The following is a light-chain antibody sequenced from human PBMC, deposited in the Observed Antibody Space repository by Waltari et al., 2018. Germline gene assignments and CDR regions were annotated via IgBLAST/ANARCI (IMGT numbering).Light chain of an antibody. CDR2: QAS. J-gene: IGKJ1*01. Sequence: DIQMTQSPSTLSASVGDKVTITCRASQSVANRVAWYRQKPGEAPKVLIYQASTVETGVPSRFSGSGSGTEFTLTISRLQPDDFARYYCQQHNNSWTFGQGTTVEVK. CDR1: QSVANR. V-gene: IGKV1-5*03. CDR3: QQHNNSWT.